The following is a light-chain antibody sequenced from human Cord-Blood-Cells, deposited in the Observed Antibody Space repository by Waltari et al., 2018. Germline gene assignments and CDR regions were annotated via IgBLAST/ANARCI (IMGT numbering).Light chain of an antibody. J-gene: IGLJ2*01. CDR3: SSYAGSNNLV. Sequence: QSALTQPPSASGSPGQSVTISCTGTSSDAGGYNYVTWYQQHPGKAPKLMIYEVSKRPSGVPDRFSGSKSGNTASLTVSVLQAEDEADYYCSSYAGSNNLVFGGGTKLTVL. CDR1: SSDAGGYNY. V-gene: IGLV2-8*01. CDR2: EVS.